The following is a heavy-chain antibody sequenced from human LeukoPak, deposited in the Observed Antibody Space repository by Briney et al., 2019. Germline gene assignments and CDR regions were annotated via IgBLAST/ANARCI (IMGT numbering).Heavy chain of an antibody. D-gene: IGHD3-10*01. CDR2: INPNSGGT. V-gene: IGHV1-2*02. J-gene: IGHJ4*02. CDR1: VYTFTGYF. Sequence: ASVTVSCKASVYTFTGYFLHWVRRAPGQGFEWMGWINPNSGGTYYTQRFQGRVTMTRDTSISTAYMELSSLRSDDTAVYYCARDRPFELLWFGELLGYWGQGTLVTVSS. CDR3: ARDRPFELLWFGELLGY.